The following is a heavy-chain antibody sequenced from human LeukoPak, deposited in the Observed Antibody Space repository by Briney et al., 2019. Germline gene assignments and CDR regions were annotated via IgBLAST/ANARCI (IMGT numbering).Heavy chain of an antibody. CDR2: IYSGGST. V-gene: IGHV3-53*01. CDR1: GFTVSSNY. D-gene: IGHD1-1*01. CDR3: AKIAVGNGNWFDP. Sequence: GGSLRLSCAASGFTVSSNYMSWVRQAPGKGLEWVSVIYSGGSTYYADSVKGRFTISRDNSKNTLYLQMNGLRAEDTAVYYCAKIAVGNGNWFDPWGQGTLVTVSS. J-gene: IGHJ5*02.